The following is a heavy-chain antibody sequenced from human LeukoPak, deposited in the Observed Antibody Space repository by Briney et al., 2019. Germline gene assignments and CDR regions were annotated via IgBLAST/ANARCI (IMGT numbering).Heavy chain of an antibody. Sequence: GASVKVSCKASGYTFTSYYMHWVRQAPGQGLEWMGIISPSGGSTSYAQKFQGRVTMTRDTSTSTVYMELSSLRSEDTAVYYCARMLGSGSYYAPYYFDYWGQGTLVTVSS. CDR1: GYTFTSYY. D-gene: IGHD3-10*01. V-gene: IGHV1-46*01. CDR2: ISPSGGST. J-gene: IGHJ4*02. CDR3: ARMLGSGSYYAPYYFDY.